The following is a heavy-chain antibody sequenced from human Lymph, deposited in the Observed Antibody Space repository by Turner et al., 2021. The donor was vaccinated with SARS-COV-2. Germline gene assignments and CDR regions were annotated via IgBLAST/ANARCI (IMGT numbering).Heavy chain of an antibody. D-gene: IGHD2-2*01. J-gene: IGHJ4*02. CDR2: ISVSGSSA. V-gene: IGHV3-23*01. CDR1: GFTFSSYA. CDR3: AKRKYQLLAGDFDY. Sequence: EVQLLESGGGLVQPGGSLRLACAASGFTFSSYAMSWVPQAPGKGLEWVSSISVSGSSAYYADSVKGRFTISRDNSKNTLYLQMNSLRAEDTAVYYCAKRKYQLLAGDFDYWGQGTLVTVSS.